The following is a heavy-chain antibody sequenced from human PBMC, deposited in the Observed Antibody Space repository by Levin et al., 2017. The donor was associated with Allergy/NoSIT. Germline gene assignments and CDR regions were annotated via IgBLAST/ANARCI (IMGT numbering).Heavy chain of an antibody. CDR1: GFTFSDFY. CDR2: ISNSGSTI. Sequence: GGSLRLSCAASGFTFSDFYMNWIRQAPGKGLEWISYISNSGSTIDYADSVKGRFTISRDNAKKSLYLQMNSLRAEDTAIYYCATSPSPIFGVANLARQYYFDSWGQGTLVAVSS. J-gene: IGHJ4*02. V-gene: IGHV3-11*01. D-gene: IGHD3-3*02. CDR3: ATSPSPIFGVANLARQYYFDS.